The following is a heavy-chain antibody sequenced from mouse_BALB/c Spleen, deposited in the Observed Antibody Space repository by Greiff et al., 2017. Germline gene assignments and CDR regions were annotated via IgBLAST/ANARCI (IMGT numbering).Heavy chain of an antibody. CDR1: GFTFSSFG. V-gene: IGHV5-17*02. J-gene: IGHJ4*01. D-gene: IGHD1-2*01. CDR3: ARSGTTATGAMDD. CDR2: ISSGSSTI. Sequence: EVQLVESGGGLVQPGGSRKLSCAASGFTFSSFGMHWVRQAPEKGLEWVAYISSGSSTIYYADTVKGRFTISRDNPKNTLFLQMTSLRSEDTAMYYCARSGTTATGAMDDWGQGTSVTVSS.